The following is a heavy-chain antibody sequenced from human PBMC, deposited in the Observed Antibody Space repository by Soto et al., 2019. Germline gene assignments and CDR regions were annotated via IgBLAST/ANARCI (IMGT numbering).Heavy chain of an antibody. J-gene: IGHJ4*02. V-gene: IGHV4-34*01. D-gene: IGHD6-13*01. CDR3: ARRIAAARSPFDY. Sequence: QVQLQQWGAGLLKPSETLSLTCAVYGGSFSGYYWSWIRQPPGKGLEWIGEINHSGSTNYNPSLMSRVTISVETSKNQFPLKLSSVIATDTAVYYCARRIAAARSPFDYWGQGTLVTVSS. CDR1: GGSFSGYY. CDR2: INHSGST.